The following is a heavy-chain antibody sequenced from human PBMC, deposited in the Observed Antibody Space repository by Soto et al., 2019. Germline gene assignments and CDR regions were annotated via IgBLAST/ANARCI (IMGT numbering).Heavy chain of an antibody. CDR3: ARGAGYYDSSGHIDY. CDR2: IYHSGST. V-gene: IGHV4-30-2*01. J-gene: IGHJ4*02. Sequence: QLQLQESGSGLVKPSQTLSLTCAVSGGSISSGGYSWSWIRQPPGKGLEWIGYIYHSGSTYYNPSLRSRVTISVDRSKNQFSLKLSSVTAADTAVYYGARGAGYYDSSGHIDYWGQGTLVTVSS. D-gene: IGHD3-22*01. CDR1: GGSISSGGYS.